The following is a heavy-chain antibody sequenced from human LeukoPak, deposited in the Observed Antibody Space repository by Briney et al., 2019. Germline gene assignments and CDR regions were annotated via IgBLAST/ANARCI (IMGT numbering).Heavy chain of an antibody. J-gene: IGHJ4*02. D-gene: IGHD4-17*01. Sequence: SETLSLTCTVSGGSISSYYWSWVRQPPGKGLEYIGYIQHSGSTNYSPSLQSRVTISVDTSKNQFSLKLSSVTAADTAVYYCARQVTSVTTFDYWGQGTLVTVSS. CDR1: GGSISSYY. CDR3: ARQVTSVTTFDY. V-gene: IGHV4-59*01. CDR2: IQHSGST.